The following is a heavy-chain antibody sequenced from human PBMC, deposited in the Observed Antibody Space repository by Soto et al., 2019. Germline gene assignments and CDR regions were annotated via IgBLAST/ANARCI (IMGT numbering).Heavy chain of an antibody. CDR2: LSNSGTYT. CDR1: GFAFSDYY. J-gene: IGHJ4*02. Sequence: VQLVQSGGGLVKPGGSLTLSCAASGFAFSDYYMTWIRQAPGKGLEWISSLSNSGTYTNYADSVKGRFITSRDNAKNSLCLHLNGLRAEDTAVYFCARDQYVFDYWGQGALVTVSS. CDR3: ARDQYVFDY. D-gene: IGHD3-16*01. V-gene: IGHV3-11*05.